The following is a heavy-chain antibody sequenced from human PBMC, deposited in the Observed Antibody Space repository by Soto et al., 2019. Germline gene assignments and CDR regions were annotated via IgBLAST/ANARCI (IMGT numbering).Heavy chain of an antibody. D-gene: IGHD6-19*01. CDR3: ARLRSCGQTGDY. CDR2: IYHSGST. J-gene: IGHJ4*02. V-gene: IGHV4-30-4*01. Sequence: PSETLSLTCTVSGGSISSGDYYWSWIRQPPGKGLEWIGYIYHSGSTYYNPSLKSRVTISVDTSKNQFSLKLSSVTAADTAVYYCARLRSCGQTGDYWGQGTLVTVSS. CDR1: GGSISSGDYY.